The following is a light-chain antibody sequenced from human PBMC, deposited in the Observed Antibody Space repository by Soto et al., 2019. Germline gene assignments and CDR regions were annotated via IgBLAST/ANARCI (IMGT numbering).Light chain of an antibody. Sequence: QAVVTQPPSVSGAPGQRVTISCTGSSSNIGAGYDVHWYQQLPGTAPKLLIYGNSNRPSGVPDRFSGSKSGTSAFLAITGLQAKDEADYYCQSYDSSLSGYVFGTGTKLTVL. V-gene: IGLV1-40*01. CDR3: QSYDSSLSGYV. CDR2: GNS. CDR1: SSNIGAGYD. J-gene: IGLJ1*01.